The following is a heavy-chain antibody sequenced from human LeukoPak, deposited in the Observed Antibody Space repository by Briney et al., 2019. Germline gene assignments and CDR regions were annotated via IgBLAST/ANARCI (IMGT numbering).Heavy chain of an antibody. V-gene: IGHV3-23*01. CDR3: AGACSDGSCYLAAFDL. J-gene: IGHJ3*01. D-gene: IGHD2-15*01. CDR2: ISSDRRST. CDR1: GFTLSSYA. Sequence: GGSLRLSCAASGFTLSSYAMSWVRQASGKGLEWVSAISSDRRSTYYADSVKGRFTISRDNSKNTLFLQMNSLRVEDTAVYYCAGACSDGSCYLAAFDLWGQGTMVTVSS.